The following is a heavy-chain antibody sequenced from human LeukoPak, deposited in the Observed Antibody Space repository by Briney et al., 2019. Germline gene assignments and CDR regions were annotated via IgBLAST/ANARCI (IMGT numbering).Heavy chain of an antibody. Sequence: PGGSLRLSCAASGFTVSSNYMSWVRQAPGKGLEWVSVIYSGGSTYYADSVKGRFTISRDNSKNTLYLQMNSLRAEDTAVYYCARDRCSGGSCYGYYYGMDVWGQGTTVTVSS. J-gene: IGHJ6*02. CDR3: ARDRCSGGSCYGYYYGMDV. D-gene: IGHD2-15*01. CDR1: GFTVSSNY. V-gene: IGHV3-66*01. CDR2: IYSGGST.